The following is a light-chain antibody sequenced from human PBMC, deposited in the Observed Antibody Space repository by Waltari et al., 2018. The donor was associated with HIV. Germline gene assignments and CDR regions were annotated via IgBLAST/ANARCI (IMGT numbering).Light chain of an antibody. CDR3: LQNCYYPRT. CDR1: QGIRND. V-gene: IGKV1-6*01. Sequence: AIQMTQSPSSLSASVGDIVTIICRASQGIRNDLGWYQQKPGKAPKLLISAASSLQSAVPSRFSGSGSGTDFTLTISSLQPEDFATYYCLQNCYYPRTFGQGTKVEIK. CDR2: AAS. J-gene: IGKJ1*01.